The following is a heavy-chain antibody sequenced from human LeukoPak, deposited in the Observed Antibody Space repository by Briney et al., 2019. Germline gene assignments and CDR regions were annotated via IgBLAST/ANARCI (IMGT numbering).Heavy chain of an antibody. V-gene: IGHV4-61*02. J-gene: IGHJ3*02. CDR2: IYTSGST. CDR3: AREIAAAVVAFDI. Sequence: PSETLSLTCTVSGGSISSGSYYWSWIRQPAGKGLEWIGRIYTSGSTNYNPSLKSRVTISVDTSKNQCSLKLSSVTAADTAVYYCAREIAAAVVAFDIWGQGTMVTVSS. D-gene: IGHD6-13*01. CDR1: GGSISSGSYY.